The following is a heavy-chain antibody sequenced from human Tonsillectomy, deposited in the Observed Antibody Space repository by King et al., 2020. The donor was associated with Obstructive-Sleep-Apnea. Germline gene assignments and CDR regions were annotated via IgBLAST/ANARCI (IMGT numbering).Heavy chain of an antibody. J-gene: IGHJ3*02. CDR3: AHRPMPSEFDWLGSDAFDI. V-gene: IGHV2-5*01. CDR2: IYWNYDK. CDR1: GFLLSTSGVG. D-gene: IGHD3-9*01. Sequence: TLKESGPTLVKPTQTLTLTCTFSGFLLSTSGVGVGWIRQPPGKALEWLALIYWNYDKRYSPSLKSRLTITKDTTKNQVVLTMTNMDPVDTATYYCAHRPMPSEFDWLGSDAFDIWGQGTMVTVSS.